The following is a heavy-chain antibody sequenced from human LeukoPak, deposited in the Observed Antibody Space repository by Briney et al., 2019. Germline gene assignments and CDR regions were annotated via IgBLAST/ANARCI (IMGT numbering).Heavy chain of an antibody. Sequence: GGSLRLSCAASGFTFSCYWMSWVRQAPGKGLEWVANIKQDGSEKYYVDSVKGRFTISRDNAKNSLYLQMNSLRAEDTAVYYCARDLVVVAAGGFDYWGQGTMVTVSS. CDR2: IKQDGSEK. CDR3: ARDLVVVAAGGFDY. D-gene: IGHD2-15*01. CDR1: GFTFSCYW. J-gene: IGHJ4*02. V-gene: IGHV3-7*01.